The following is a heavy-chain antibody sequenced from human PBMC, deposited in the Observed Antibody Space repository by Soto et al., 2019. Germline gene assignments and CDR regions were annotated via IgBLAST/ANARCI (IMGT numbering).Heavy chain of an antibody. CDR2: ISAYNGNT. J-gene: IGHJ6*02. D-gene: IGHD6-19*01. CDR1: GYTFTSYG. V-gene: IGHV1-18*01. Sequence: QVQLVQSGAEVKKPGASVKVSCKASGYTFTSYGISWVRQAPGQGLEWMGWISAYNGNTNYAQKLQGRVTMTTDTSTXXAXMXXRSLRSDDTAVYYCARDSGYSSGWYVSDYYYGMDVWGQGTTVTVSS. CDR3: ARDSGYSSGWYVSDYYYGMDV.